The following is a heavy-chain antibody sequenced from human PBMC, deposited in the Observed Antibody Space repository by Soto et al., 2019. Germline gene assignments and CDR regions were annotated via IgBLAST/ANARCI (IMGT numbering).Heavy chain of an antibody. D-gene: IGHD6-19*01. CDR1: GYTFSNYG. CDR3: SRFIMVGGWFDPNYYHGMDV. Sequence: QVQLVQSGAEVKKPGASVTVSCKTSGYTFSNYGINWVRQAPGQGLEWMGWISGYNGNTNYAQTVQGRVTMTTDTSTGTVYMELMSLKSDDTAIYYCSRFIMVGGWFDPNYYHGMDVWGQGTKVTVSS. V-gene: IGHV1-18*01. CDR2: ISGYNGNT. J-gene: IGHJ6*02.